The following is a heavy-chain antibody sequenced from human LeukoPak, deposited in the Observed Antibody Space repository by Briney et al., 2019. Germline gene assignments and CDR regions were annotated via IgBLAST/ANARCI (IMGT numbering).Heavy chain of an antibody. J-gene: IGHJ4*02. V-gene: IGHV3-23*01. CDR2: ISTSGGST. CDR1: GFTVSSNH. CDR3: AKEYSGSYYYFDY. D-gene: IGHD1-26*01. Sequence: GGSLRLSCAASGFTVSSNHMSWVRQAPGKGLEWVSVISTSGGSTYYADSVKGRFAISRDNSKNTLYLQMNSLRAEDTAVYYCAKEYSGSYYYFDYWGQGTRVTVSS.